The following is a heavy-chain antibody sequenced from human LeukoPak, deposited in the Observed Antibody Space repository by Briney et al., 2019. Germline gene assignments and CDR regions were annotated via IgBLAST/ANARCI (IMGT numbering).Heavy chain of an antibody. CDR3: AREGYDFWSGYPYFDY. V-gene: IGHV4-59*01. CDR1: GGSISSYY. J-gene: IGHJ4*02. CDR2: IYYSGST. Sequence: SETLSLTCTDSGGSISSYYWSWIRQPPGKGLEWIGYIYYSGSTNYNPSLKSRVTISVDTSKNQFSLKLSSVTAADTAVYYCAREGYDFWSGYPYFDYWGQGTLVTVSS. D-gene: IGHD3-3*01.